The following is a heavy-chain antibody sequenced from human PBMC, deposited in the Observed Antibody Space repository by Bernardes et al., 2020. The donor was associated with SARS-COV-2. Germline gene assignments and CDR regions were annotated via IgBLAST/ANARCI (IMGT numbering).Heavy chain of an antibody. CDR2: IYYSGST. CDR1: GGSISSSSYY. Sequence: ETLSLTCTVSGGSISSSSYYWGWIRQPPGKGLEWIGSIYYSGSTYYNPSLKSRVTISVDTSKNQFSLKLSSVTAADTAVYYCARPQQLGYFDLWGRGTLVTVSS. D-gene: IGHD6-13*01. CDR3: ARPQQLGYFDL. J-gene: IGHJ2*01. V-gene: IGHV4-39*01.